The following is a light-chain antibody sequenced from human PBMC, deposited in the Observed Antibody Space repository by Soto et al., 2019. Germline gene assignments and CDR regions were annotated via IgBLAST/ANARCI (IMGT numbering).Light chain of an antibody. Sequence: DIQMTQSPSSLSASVGDRVTITCRASQNIRNYLNWYQQRPGKTPNLLVYDASNLRGGVPSRFSGSGSGTVFTLTINSLQPEDFATYYCQQNHSTSSYTFGQGTRVDIK. CDR2: DAS. CDR3: QQNHSTSSYT. V-gene: IGKV1-39*01. J-gene: IGKJ2*01. CDR1: QNIRNY.